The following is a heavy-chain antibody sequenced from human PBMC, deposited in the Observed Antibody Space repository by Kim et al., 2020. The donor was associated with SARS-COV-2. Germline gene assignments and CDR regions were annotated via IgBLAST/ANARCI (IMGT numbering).Heavy chain of an antibody. J-gene: IGHJ4*02. CDR2: MYHSGST. Sequence: SETLSLTCTVSGGSISSYYWSWIRQPPGKGLEWIGHMYHSGSTKYNSSLKSRVTMSVDMSKNQFSLKLSSVTAADTAVYYCARRYTGTYYFDYWGQGTLVTVSS. D-gene: IGHD1-26*01. CDR3: ARRYTGTYYFDY. CDR1: GGSISSYY. V-gene: IGHV4-59*08.